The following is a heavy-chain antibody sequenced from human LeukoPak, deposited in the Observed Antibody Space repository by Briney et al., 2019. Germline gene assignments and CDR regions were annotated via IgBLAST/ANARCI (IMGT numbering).Heavy chain of an antibody. V-gene: IGHV1-8*01. J-gene: IGHJ5*02. Sequence: ASVKVSCKASGYTLTSYDVNWVRQATGQGLEWMGWMSPDSGKTGYAQKFQGRVTMTRNTSISTAYLDLSSLTSEDTAVYYCARVSMRVRGARRFDPWGQGTLVTVSS. CDR2: MSPDSGKT. CDR3: ARVSMRVRGARRFDP. D-gene: IGHD3-10*01. CDR1: GYTLTSYD.